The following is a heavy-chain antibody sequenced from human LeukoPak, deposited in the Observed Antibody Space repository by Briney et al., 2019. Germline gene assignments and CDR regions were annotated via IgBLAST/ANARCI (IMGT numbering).Heavy chain of an antibody. J-gene: IGHJ4*02. Sequence: GASVKVSCTASGYTFTSYYMHWVRQAPGQGLEWMGIINPSGGSTSYAQKFQGRVTMTRDTSTSTVYMELSSLRSEDTAVYYCARDVVLGYGSGSYPSYYFDYWGQGTLVTVSS. D-gene: IGHD3-10*01. CDR3: ARDVVLGYGSGSYPSYYFDY. V-gene: IGHV1-46*01. CDR1: GYTFTSYY. CDR2: INPSGGST.